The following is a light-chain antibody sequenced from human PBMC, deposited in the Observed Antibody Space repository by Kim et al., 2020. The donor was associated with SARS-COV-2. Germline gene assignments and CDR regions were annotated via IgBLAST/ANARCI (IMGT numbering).Light chain of an antibody. CDR1: QGISNY. V-gene: IGKV1-27*01. CDR2: AAS. Sequence: ASVGDRVPITCRASQGISNYLAWYQQKPGKVPKLLIYAASTLQSGVPSRFSGSGSGTDFTLTISSLQPEDVATYYCQKYNSATWTFGQGTKVDIK. J-gene: IGKJ1*01. CDR3: QKYNSATWT.